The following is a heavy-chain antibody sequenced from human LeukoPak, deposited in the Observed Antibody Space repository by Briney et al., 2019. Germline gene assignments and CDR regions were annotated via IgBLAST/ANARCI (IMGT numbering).Heavy chain of an antibody. CDR3: ASWNYSPFDY. CDR1: GFTFSTYS. J-gene: IGHJ4*02. V-gene: IGHV3-21*01. Sequence: GGSLRLSCAASGFTFSTYSMSWVRQAPGKGLEWVSSMSSDRSHIYYADSVKGRFTISRDNSKSSLYLQMNSLRAEDTAVYYCASWNYSPFDYWGQGTLVTVSS. CDR2: MSSDRSHI. D-gene: IGHD1-7*01.